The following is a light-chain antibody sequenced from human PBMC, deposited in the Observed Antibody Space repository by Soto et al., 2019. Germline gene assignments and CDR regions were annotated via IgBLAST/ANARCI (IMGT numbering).Light chain of an antibody. V-gene: IGKV3-20*01. CDR1: QSVSSSY. J-gene: IGKJ5*01. CDR2: GIS. CDR3: QQYDVSPPIT. Sequence: EIVLTQSPCTLSSSQGERATLSCRASQSVSSSYLAWYQQKPGQAPRLLIYGISNRANGIPDRFSGSGSGTDFTLTISRLEPEDFAVYYCQQYDVSPPITFGQGTRLDIK.